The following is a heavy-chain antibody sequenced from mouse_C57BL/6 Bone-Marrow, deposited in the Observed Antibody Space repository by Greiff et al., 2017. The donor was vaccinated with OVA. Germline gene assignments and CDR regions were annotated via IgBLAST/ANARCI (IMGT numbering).Heavy chain of an antibody. V-gene: IGHV5-17*01. CDR1: GFTFSDYG. CDR3: ARGWLLTFAD. Sequence: EVKLMESGGGLVKPGGSLKLSCAASGFTFSDYGMHWVRQAPEKGLEWVAYISSGSSTIYYADTVKGRFTISRDNAKNTLFLQMTSLRSEDTAMYYCARGWLLTFADWGQGTLVTVSA. J-gene: IGHJ3*01. D-gene: IGHD2-3*01. CDR2: ISSGSSTI.